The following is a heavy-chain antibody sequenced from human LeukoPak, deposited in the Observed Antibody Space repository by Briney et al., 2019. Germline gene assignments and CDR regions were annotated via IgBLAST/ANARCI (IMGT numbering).Heavy chain of an antibody. CDR1: GFTFSSYS. CDR2: ISSSSSTI. V-gene: IGHV3-48*01. CDR3: ARDYYDSSGYVFDY. Sequence: PGGSLRLSCAASGFTFSSYSMNWVRQAPGKGLEWVSYISSSSSTIYYADSVKGRFTISRDNAKNSLYLQMNSLRAEDTAVYYRARDYYDSSGYVFDYWGQGTLVTVSS. D-gene: IGHD3-22*01. J-gene: IGHJ4*02.